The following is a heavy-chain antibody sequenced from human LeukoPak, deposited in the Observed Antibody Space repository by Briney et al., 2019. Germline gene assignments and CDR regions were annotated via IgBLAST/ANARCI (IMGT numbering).Heavy chain of an antibody. Sequence: GESLKISCKGSGYSFTSYWIGWVRQMPGKGLEWMGIIYPGDSDTRYSPSFQGQVTISADKSISTAYLQWSSLKASDTAMYYCARYCSGGSCYSDFFDYWGQGTLVTVSS. CDR1: GYSFTSYW. V-gene: IGHV5-51*01. J-gene: IGHJ4*02. D-gene: IGHD2-15*01. CDR2: IYPGDSDT. CDR3: ARYCSGGSCYSDFFDY.